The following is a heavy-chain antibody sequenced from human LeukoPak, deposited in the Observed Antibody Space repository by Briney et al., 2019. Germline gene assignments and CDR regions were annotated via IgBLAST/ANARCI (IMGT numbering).Heavy chain of an antibody. V-gene: IGHV4-4*02. Sequence: SETLSLTCAVSGGSISSSNWWSWVRQPPGKGLEWIGEIYHSGSTNYNPSLKSRVTISVDKSKNQLSLKLSSVTAADTAVYYCARDFPSGWSLPLGAFDIWGQGTMVTVSS. CDR2: IYHSGST. CDR3: ARDFPSGWSLPLGAFDI. D-gene: IGHD2-15*01. CDR1: GGSISSSNW. J-gene: IGHJ3*02.